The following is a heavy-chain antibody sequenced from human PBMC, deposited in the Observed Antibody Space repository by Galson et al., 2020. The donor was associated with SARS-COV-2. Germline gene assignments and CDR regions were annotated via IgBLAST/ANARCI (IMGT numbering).Heavy chain of an antibody. CDR1: GFPFSDYA. J-gene: IGHJ4*02. D-gene: IGHD6-19*01. V-gene: IGHV3-64D*09. Sequence: GESLKISCLASGFPFSDYAKHWVRQAPGKGLEYVSTISSNGGTSFYADSVNGRFTMSRDNSKNTFYLQMTGLTIEDTALYDCLAYSSTRQGYWGQGTLLTVSS. CDR3: LAYSSTRQGY. CDR2: ISSNGGTS.